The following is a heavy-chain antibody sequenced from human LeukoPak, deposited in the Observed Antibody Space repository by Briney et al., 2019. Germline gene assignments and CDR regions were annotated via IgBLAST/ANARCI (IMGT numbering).Heavy chain of an antibody. Sequence: GGSLRLSCAASGFTFSNNRMRWLRQAPGKGLEWVSVIYSDGTAYYADSVKGRFTISRDNSKSTLYLQMNSLRADDTAVYYWVRDLTWGQGTLVTVYS. J-gene: IGHJ5*02. CDR3: VRDLT. CDR2: IYSDGTA. V-gene: IGHV3-53*01. CDR1: GFTFSNNR.